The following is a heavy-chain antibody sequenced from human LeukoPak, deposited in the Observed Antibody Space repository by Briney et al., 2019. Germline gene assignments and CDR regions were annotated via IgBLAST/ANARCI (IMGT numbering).Heavy chain of an antibody. D-gene: IGHD2-21*01. CDR1: GYSFTDYY. J-gene: IGHJ5*02. V-gene: IGHV1-2*02. CDR3: ARADRLHGGPYLIGP. CDR2: INPNGGGT. Sequence: ASVKVSCKTSGYSFTDYYMRWVRQAPGQGLEWMGWINPNGGGTSSAQKFQGRVTMTRDTSITTVYMEVSWLTSDDTAIYYCARADRLHGGPYLIGPWGQGTLVTVSS.